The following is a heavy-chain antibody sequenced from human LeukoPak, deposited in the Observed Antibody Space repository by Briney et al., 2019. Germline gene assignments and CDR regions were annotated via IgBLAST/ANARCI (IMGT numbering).Heavy chain of an antibody. CDR3: ARGLNTRDGYNGYY. D-gene: IGHD5-24*01. CDR2: ISSSGSTI. J-gene: IGHJ4*02. CDR1: GFTFSSYE. V-gene: IGHV3-48*03. Sequence: PGGSLRLSCAASGFTFSSYEMNWVRQAPGKGLEWVSYISSSGSTIYYADSVKGRFTISRDNAKNSLYLQMNSLRAEDTAVYYCARGLNTRDGYNGYYWGQGTLVTVSS.